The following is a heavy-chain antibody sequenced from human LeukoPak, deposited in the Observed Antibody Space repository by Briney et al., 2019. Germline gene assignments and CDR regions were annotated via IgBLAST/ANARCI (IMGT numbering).Heavy chain of an antibody. V-gene: IGHV3-23*01. CDR2: ISGSGGST. Sequence: QSGGSLRLSCAASGFTFSSYAMSWVRQAPGKGLEWVSAISGSGGSTYYADSVKGRFTISRDNSKSTLYLQMNSLRAEDTAVYYCAKAVDVWGSYRSNYWGQGTLVTVSS. J-gene: IGHJ4*02. D-gene: IGHD3-16*02. CDR3: AKAVDVWGSYRSNY. CDR1: GFTFSSYA.